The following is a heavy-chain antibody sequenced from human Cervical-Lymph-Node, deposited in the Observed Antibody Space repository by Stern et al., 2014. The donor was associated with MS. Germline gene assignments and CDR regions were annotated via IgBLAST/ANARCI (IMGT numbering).Heavy chain of an antibody. Sequence: EVQLVESGGGLVKPGGSLRLSCAASGFTFSNAWMSWVRQAPGKGLEWVGRIKSETDGGSTDYAAPVKGKFTISRDGSKNTLNLQMNSLKTEDTAVYYCTKDVYYDTRGYYPFDSRGQGTLVTVSS. CDR1: GFTFSNAW. D-gene: IGHD3-22*01. CDR3: TKDVYYDTRGYYPFDS. CDR2: IKSETDGGST. J-gene: IGHJ4*02. V-gene: IGHV3-15*01.